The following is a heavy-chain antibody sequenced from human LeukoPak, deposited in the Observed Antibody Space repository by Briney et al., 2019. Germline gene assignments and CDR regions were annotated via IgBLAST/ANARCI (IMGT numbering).Heavy chain of an antibody. J-gene: IGHJ4*02. CDR2: INPNSGGT. CDR3: ARVATVSRTSEWHY. Sequence: ASVTVSCTSSVYTFTVYYMHWVRQAPGQGLEWMGWINPNSGGTNYAQKFQGRVTMTRDTSISTAYMELSRLRSDDTAVYYCARVATVSRTSEWHYWGQGTLVTVSS. V-gene: IGHV1-2*02. CDR1: VYTFTVYY. D-gene: IGHD2-2*01.